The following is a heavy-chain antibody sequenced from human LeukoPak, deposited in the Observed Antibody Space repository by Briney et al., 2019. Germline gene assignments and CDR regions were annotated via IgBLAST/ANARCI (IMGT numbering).Heavy chain of an antibody. Sequence: PGGSLRLSCAASAFSLSAYNMNGVRQAPGKGLEWVSSISYTGTYIYYADSVKGRFTISRDNAQNSLYLQMNSLRAEDTAIYYCVRDRGTYRPIDYWGQGTLVTVSS. CDR2: ISYTGTYI. CDR1: AFSLSAYN. D-gene: IGHD1-26*01. J-gene: IGHJ4*02. CDR3: VRDRGTYRPIDY. V-gene: IGHV3-21*04.